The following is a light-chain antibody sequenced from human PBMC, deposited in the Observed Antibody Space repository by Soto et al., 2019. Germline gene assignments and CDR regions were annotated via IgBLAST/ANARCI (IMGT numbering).Light chain of an antibody. CDR1: QSISNY. V-gene: IGKV1-39*01. J-gene: IGKJ1*01. Sequence: DIQMTQSPSSLSASVGDRVTITCRASQSISNYLNWYQQKPGKAPKLLIYAASSLQSGVPSRFSGSRSGTEFTLTISSLQPDDFATYYCQHYKMYSPWTFGQGTKVNIK. CDR2: AAS. CDR3: QHYKMYSPWT.